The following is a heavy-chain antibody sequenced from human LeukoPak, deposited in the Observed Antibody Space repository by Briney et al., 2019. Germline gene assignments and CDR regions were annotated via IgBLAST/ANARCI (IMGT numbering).Heavy chain of an antibody. Sequence: PGGSLRLSCAASGITFSSYAMSWVRQAPGKGLEWVSGISGSGGGTYYADSVKGRFTISRDNSKNTLYLQMNSLRAEDTAVYFCANARGGSYSDFDYWGQGTLVTVSS. CDR1: GITFSSYA. CDR3: ANARGGSYSDFDY. CDR2: ISGSGGGT. V-gene: IGHV3-23*01. J-gene: IGHJ4*02. D-gene: IGHD3-16*01.